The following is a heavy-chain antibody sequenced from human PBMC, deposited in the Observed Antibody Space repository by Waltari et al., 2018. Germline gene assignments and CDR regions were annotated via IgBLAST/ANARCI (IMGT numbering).Heavy chain of an antibody. CDR1: GGSISSSSYY. V-gene: IGHV4-39*01. D-gene: IGHD4-4*01. CDR3: ARHPTVTTIPWVSFYYYYYMDV. CDR2: IYYSGST. J-gene: IGHJ6*03. Sequence: QLQLQESGPGLVKPSETLSLTCTVSGGSISSSSYYWGWIRQPPGKGLEWIGSIYYSGSTYYNPSLKSRVTISVDTSKNQFSLKLSSVTAADTAEYYCARHPTVTTIPWVSFYYYYYMDVWGKGTTVTVSS.